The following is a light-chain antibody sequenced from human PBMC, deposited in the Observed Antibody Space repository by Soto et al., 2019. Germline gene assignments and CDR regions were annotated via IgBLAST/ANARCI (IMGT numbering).Light chain of an antibody. CDR3: QQVNSYPLS. J-gene: IGKJ3*01. Sequence: IQLTQSPSSLSASVGDRVTITCRASQGISSYLAWYQQKPGKAPKLLIFATSTLQSGDPSRFSDSGSGTVFTLFFSCLQPEDFATYFCQQVNSYPLSFGPGTKVDIK. CDR2: ATS. V-gene: IGKV1-9*01. CDR1: QGISSY.